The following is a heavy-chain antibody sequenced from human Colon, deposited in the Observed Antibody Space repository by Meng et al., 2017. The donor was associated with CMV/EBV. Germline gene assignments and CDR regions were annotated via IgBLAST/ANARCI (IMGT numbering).Heavy chain of an antibody. CDR3: AKYEYFDWLLPNWFDP. V-gene: IGHV3-30-3*02. D-gene: IGHD3-9*01. CDR1: GFTFSRHA. Sequence: GGSLRLSCVASGFTFSRHAIHWVRQAPGKGPEWVAVVSYDGRNEHYADSVKGRFTISRDNSKNTLYLQMNSLRAEDTAVYYCAKYEYFDWLLPNWFDPWGQGTLVTVSS. CDR2: VSYDGRNE. J-gene: IGHJ5*02.